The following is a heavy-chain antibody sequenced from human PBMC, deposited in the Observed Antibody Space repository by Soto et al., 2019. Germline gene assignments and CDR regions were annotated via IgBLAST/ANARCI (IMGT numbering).Heavy chain of an antibody. D-gene: IGHD2-2*01. CDR3: AREGEYCSSTSCYYYYYYYMDV. J-gene: IGHJ6*03. V-gene: IGHV3-23*01. CDR2: ISGSGGST. Sequence: PGGSLRLSCAASGFTFSSYAMSWVRQAPGKGLEWVSAISGSGGSTYYADSVKGRFTISRDNSKNTLYLQMNSLRAEDTAVYYYAREGEYCSSTSCYYYYYYYMDVWGKGTTVTVSS. CDR1: GFTFSSYA.